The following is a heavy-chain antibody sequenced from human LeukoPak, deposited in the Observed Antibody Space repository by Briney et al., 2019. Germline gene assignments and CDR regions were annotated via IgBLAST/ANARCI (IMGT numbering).Heavy chain of an antibody. D-gene: IGHD1-26*01. CDR3: ARHGPVVGAKTRALDY. V-gene: IGHV4-39*01. Sequence: SETLSLTCTVSGGSISSSSYYWGWIRQPPGKGLEWIGSIYYSGSTYYNPSLKSRVTISVDTSKNQFSLKLSSVTAADTAVYYCARHGPVVGAKTRALDYWGQGTLVTVSS. CDR1: GGSISSSSYY. J-gene: IGHJ4*02. CDR2: IYYSGST.